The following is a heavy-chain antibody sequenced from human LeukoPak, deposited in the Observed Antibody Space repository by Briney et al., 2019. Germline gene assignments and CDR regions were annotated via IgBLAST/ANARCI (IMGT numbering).Heavy chain of an antibody. Sequence: GASVKVSCKASGYTFTSYGISWVRQAPGQGLEWMGWISAYNGNTNYAQKLQGRVTMTTDTSTSTAHMELRSLRSDDTAVYYCGRDVAFYDSSGPRFDYWGQGTLVTVSS. J-gene: IGHJ4*02. CDR3: GRDVAFYDSSGPRFDY. CDR1: GYTFTSYG. D-gene: IGHD3-22*01. CDR2: ISAYNGNT. V-gene: IGHV1-18*01.